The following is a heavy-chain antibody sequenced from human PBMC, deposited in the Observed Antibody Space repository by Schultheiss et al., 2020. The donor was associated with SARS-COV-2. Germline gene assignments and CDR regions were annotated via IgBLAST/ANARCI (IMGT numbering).Heavy chain of an antibody. V-gene: IGHV3-23*01. J-gene: IGHJ4*02. D-gene: IGHD3-22*01. CDR2: ISDSGVTT. Sequence: GGSLRLSCAASGFTFSNYAMSWVRQAPGKGLEWVSTISDSGVTTYYADSVRGRFTISRDNSKNTLYLQMNSLRAGDTAVYFCAKHRGGYYQDYWGQGSLVTVSS. CDR3: AKHRGGYYQDY. CDR1: GFTFSNYA.